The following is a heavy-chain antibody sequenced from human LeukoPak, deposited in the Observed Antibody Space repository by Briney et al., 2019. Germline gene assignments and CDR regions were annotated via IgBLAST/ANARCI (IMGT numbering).Heavy chain of an antibody. D-gene: IGHD1-26*01. J-gene: IGHJ6*02. V-gene: IGHV1-2*02. Sequence: GASVKVSCKASGYTFTGYYIHWVRQAPGQGLEWMGWINPNSGDTNYAQKFQGRVTMTRDTSISTAYMELSSLRSDDTAVFYCARDIVGLTTASYYYYYGMDLWGQGTTVTVSS. CDR2: INPNSGDT. CDR1: GYTFTGYY. CDR3: ARDIVGLTTASYYYYYGMDL.